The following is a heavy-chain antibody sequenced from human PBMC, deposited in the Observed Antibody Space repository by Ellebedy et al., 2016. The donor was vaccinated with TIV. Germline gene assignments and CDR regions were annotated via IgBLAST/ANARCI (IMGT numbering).Heavy chain of an antibody. CDR3: ARRGNYLGDAFDI. CDR2: IVGTGPTT. D-gene: IGHD1-26*01. J-gene: IGHJ3*02. Sequence: GESLKISXAASEFTFSYYSMNWVRQAAGKGLEWISYIVGTGPTTYYADSVKGRFTISRDNSKNSLFLQMNSLRDDDTAVYYCARRGNYLGDAFDIWGQGAMVIVSS. V-gene: IGHV3-48*02. CDR1: EFTFSYYS.